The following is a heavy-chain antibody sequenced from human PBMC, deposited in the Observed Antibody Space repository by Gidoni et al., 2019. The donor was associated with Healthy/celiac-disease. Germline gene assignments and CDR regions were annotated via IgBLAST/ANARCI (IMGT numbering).Heavy chain of an antibody. CDR3: ARVGSGVVMRYYYYYYGMDV. CDR1: GGTFSSYA. CDR2: SIPIFGTA. Sequence: QVQLVQSGAELKKPGSSVKVSCKASGGTFSSYAISWVRQAPGQGLEWMGGSIPIFGTANYAQKFQGRVTITADESTSTAYMELSSLRSEDTAVYYCARVGSGVVMRYYYYYYGMDVWGQGTTVTVSS. J-gene: IGHJ6*02. V-gene: IGHV1-69*01. D-gene: IGHD3-3*01.